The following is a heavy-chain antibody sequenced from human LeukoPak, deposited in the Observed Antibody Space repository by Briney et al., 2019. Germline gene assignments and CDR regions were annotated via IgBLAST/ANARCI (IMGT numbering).Heavy chain of an antibody. J-gene: IGHJ3*02. Sequence: SETLSLTCTVSGGSINNYYWSWIRQPPGKGLEWIGYIYYSGSTYYNPSLKSRVTISVDTSKNQFSLKLSSVTAADTAVYYCARSRGDSSGYYYNDASDIWGQGTMVTVSS. CDR3: ARSRGDSSGYYYNDASDI. D-gene: IGHD3-22*01. CDR1: GGSINNYY. CDR2: IYYSGST. V-gene: IGHV4-59*08.